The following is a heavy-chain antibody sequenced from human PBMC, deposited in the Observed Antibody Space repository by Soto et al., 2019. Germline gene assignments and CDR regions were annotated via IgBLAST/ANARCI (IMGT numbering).Heavy chain of an antibody. CDR2: INPKTGAT. J-gene: IGHJ5*02. V-gene: IGHV1-2*02. Sequence: ASVKVSCKASGYTFTDYYIHWVRQAPGQGLEWVGWINPKTGATNFAQRFQGRVTMTRDTSITTAYMDLSSLTSDDTATYYCAKTYDGSGQPSHWFGPWGQGTPVTSPQ. D-gene: IGHD3-22*01. CDR3: AKTYDGSGQPSHWFGP. CDR1: GYTFTDYY.